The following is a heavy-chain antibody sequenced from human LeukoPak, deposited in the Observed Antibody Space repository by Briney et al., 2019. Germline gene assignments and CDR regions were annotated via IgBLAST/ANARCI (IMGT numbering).Heavy chain of an antibody. CDR1: GGSISSSSYY. D-gene: IGHD5-18*01. J-gene: IGHJ4*02. CDR3: ARHAEDTAMVTLVDY. Sequence: SETLSLTCTVSGGSISSSSYYWGWIRQPPGKGLEWIGSIYYSGSTYYSPSLKSRVTISVDTSKNQFSLKLSSVTAADTAVYYCARHAEDTAMVTLVDYWGQGTLVTVSS. V-gene: IGHV4-39*01. CDR2: IYYSGST.